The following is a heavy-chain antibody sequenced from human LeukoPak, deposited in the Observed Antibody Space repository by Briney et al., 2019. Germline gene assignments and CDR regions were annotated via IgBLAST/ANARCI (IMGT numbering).Heavy chain of an antibody. J-gene: IGHJ4*02. CDR1: GFTFSDHR. CDR3: ARGASGAFDY. D-gene: IGHD3-10*01. CDR2: INVDGSEK. V-gene: IGHV3-7*01. Sequence: GGSLRLSCAASGFTFSDHRMRWVRQAPGKGLEWVANINVDGSEKYYVDSVKGRFTISRDNAKNSLYLQMNSLRAEDSAVYYCARGASGAFDYWGQGTLVTVSS.